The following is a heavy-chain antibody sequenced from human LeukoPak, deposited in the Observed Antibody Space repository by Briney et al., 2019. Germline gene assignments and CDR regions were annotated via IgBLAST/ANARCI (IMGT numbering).Heavy chain of an antibody. Sequence: KPSETLSLTFTVSGXSISSYYWSWIRQPPGKGLEWIGYIYYSGSTNYNPSLKSRVTISVDTSKNQFSLKLSSVTAADTAVYYCARGPGWFDPWGQGTLVTVSS. CDR2: IYYSGST. CDR3: ARGPGWFDP. CDR1: GXSISSYY. V-gene: IGHV4-59*01. J-gene: IGHJ5*02.